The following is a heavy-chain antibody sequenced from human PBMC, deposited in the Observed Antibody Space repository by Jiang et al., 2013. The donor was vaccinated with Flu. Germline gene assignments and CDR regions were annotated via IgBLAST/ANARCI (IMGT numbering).Heavy chain of an antibody. J-gene: IGHJ4*02. V-gene: IGHV4-59*08. Sequence: SGPGLVKPSQTLSLTCTVSGGSISTYYWSWIRQPPGKGLEWIGYIYYSGNTNYNPSLKSRVTISVDTSKNQFSLKLSSVTAADTAVYYCARSLLGSGYPRTHFDYWGQGALVTVSS. D-gene: IGHD3-22*01. CDR3: ARSLLGSGYPRTHFDY. CDR2: IYYSGNT. CDR1: GGSISTYY.